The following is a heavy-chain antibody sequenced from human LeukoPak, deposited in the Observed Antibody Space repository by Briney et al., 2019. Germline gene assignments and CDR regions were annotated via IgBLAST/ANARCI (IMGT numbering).Heavy chain of an antibody. Sequence: SETLSLTCAVYGGSFSGYYWSWIRQPPGKGLEWIGEINHSGSTNYNPSLKSRVTISVDTSKNQFSLKLSSVTAADTAVYYCARGAVAGPNDAFDIWGQGTMVTVSS. CDR2: INHSGST. J-gene: IGHJ3*02. V-gene: IGHV4-34*01. CDR1: GGSFSGYY. D-gene: IGHD6-19*01. CDR3: ARGAVAGPNDAFDI.